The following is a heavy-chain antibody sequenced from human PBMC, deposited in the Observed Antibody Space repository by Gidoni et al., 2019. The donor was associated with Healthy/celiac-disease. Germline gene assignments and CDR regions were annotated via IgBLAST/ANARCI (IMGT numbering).Heavy chain of an antibody. CDR1: GFTFSSYS. J-gene: IGHJ4*02. Sequence: EVQLVESGGGLVKPGGSLRLSCAASGFTFSSYSMNWVRQAPGKGLEWVSSISSSSSYIYYADSVKGRFTISRDNAKNSLYLQMNSLRAEDTAVYYCARDQTGTTQGTYWGQGTLVTVSS. V-gene: IGHV3-21*01. CDR2: ISSSSSYI. CDR3: ARDQTGTTQGTY. D-gene: IGHD1-7*01.